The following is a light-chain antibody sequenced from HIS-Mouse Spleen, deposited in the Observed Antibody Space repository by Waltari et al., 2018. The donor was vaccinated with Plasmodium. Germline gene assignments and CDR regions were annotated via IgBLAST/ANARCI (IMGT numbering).Light chain of an antibody. J-gene: IGLJ2*01. V-gene: IGLV2-11*01. Sequence: QSAPTQPRSVARSPGQSVTISGTGTSIDDAGYNYVSRYQQHPGKAPKLMICDVSKGPSGVPERFSCSKSGNTASLTISGLQAEDEADYYCCSYAGSYTLVFGGGTKLTVL. CDR3: CSYAGSYTLV. CDR2: DVS. CDR1: SIDDAGYNY.